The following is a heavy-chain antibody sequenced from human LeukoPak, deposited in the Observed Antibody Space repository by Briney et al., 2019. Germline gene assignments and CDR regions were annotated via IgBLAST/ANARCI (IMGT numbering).Heavy chain of an antibody. J-gene: IGHJ6*02. Sequence: GESLKISCKGSGYSFTSYWIGWVRQMPGKGLECMGIIYPGDSETRYSPSFQGQVTISADKSISTAYLQWSSLKASDTAMYYCARHRGGTDSSGVPHYYYGMDVWGQGTTVTVSS. CDR1: GYSFTSYW. CDR3: ARHRGGTDSSGVPHYYYGMDV. CDR2: IYPGDSET. V-gene: IGHV5-51*01. D-gene: IGHD6-25*01.